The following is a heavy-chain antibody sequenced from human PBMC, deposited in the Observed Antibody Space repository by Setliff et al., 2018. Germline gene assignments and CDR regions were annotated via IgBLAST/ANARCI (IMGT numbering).Heavy chain of an antibody. V-gene: IGHV4-34*01. CDR2: IDQGGST. Sequence: SETLSLTCAVYGGSFSDSHWSWIRQPPGKGLEWIGEIDQGGSTNYNPSLKSRVTISLDTSKNQFSLELASMTAADTAIYYCARAPQYTNYWYALSWFDPWGQGTLVTVSS. J-gene: IGHJ5*02. CDR1: GGSFSDSH. CDR3: ARAPQYTNYWYALSWFDP. D-gene: IGHD2-8*02.